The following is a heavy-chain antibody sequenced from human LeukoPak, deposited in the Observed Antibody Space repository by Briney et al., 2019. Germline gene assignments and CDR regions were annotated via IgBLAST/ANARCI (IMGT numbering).Heavy chain of an antibody. V-gene: IGHV3-9*01. Sequence: GGSLRLSCAASGFTFDDYAMHWVRQAPGKGLEWVSGISWNSGSIGYADSVKGRFTISRDNAENSLYLQMNSLRAEDTALYCCAKDTDLHSSSPYFDYWGQGTLVTVSS. CDR2: ISWNSGSI. CDR1: GFTFDDYA. CDR3: AKDTDLHSSSPYFDY. J-gene: IGHJ4*02. D-gene: IGHD6-6*01.